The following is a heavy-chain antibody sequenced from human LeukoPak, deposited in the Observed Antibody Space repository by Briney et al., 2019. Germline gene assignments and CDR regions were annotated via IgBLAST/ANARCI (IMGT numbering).Heavy chain of an antibody. D-gene: IGHD6-13*01. CDR2: INPNSGGT. V-gene: IGHV1-2*02. CDR1: GYTFTGYY. J-gene: IGHJ4*02. Sequence: ASVKVSCKASGYTFTGYYMHWVRQAPGQGLEWMGWINPNSGGTNYAQKFQGRVTMTRDTSISTAYMELSRLRSDDTAVYYCAIPRRGGSSWYGYWGQGTLVTVSS. CDR3: AIPRRGGSSWYGY.